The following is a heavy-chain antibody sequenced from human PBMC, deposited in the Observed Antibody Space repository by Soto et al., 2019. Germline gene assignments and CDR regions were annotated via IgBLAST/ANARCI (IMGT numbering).Heavy chain of an antibody. J-gene: IGHJ6*02. D-gene: IGHD3-10*01. CDR1: GVTFNSYT. Sequence: SVKVSWKASGVTFNSYTISWVRQAPGQGLEWMGGIIPIFNTPKYARKFQGRVTITADESTSTAYMELNSLRSEDTAVFYCAGTSWHYYYGMDFWGQGTTVTVSS. V-gene: IGHV1-69*13. CDR2: IIPIFNTP. CDR3: AGTSWHYYYGMDF.